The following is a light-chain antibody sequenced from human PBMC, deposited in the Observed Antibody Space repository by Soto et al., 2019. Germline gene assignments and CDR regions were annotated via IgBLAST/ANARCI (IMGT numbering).Light chain of an antibody. CDR2: AAS. CDR1: QSVPSN. V-gene: IGKV3D-15*01. J-gene: IGKJ2*01. CDR3: QHYSKWPYT. Sequence: EIVANKSETMMRLPLRDRVSXSCRASQSVPSNYLACYQHKPGQAPRLLICAASSTATGVGGRFSGSGSETESTLTISQLWSEAFAEYYCQHYSKWPYTFGHGTPL.